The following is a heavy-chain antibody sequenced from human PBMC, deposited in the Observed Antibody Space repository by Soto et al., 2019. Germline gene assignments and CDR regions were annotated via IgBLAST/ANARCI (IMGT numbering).Heavy chain of an antibody. CDR1: GFTFDDYA. V-gene: IGHV3-9*01. CDR3: AKGLVPAAPWYYGMDV. D-gene: IGHD2-2*01. Sequence: EVQLVESGGGLVQPGRSLRLSCAASGFTFDDYAMHWVRQAPGKGLEWVSGISWNSGSIGYADSVKGRFTISRGNAKNSLYLQMNSLRAEDTALYYCAKGLVPAAPWYYGMDVWGQGTTVTVSS. J-gene: IGHJ6*02. CDR2: ISWNSGSI.